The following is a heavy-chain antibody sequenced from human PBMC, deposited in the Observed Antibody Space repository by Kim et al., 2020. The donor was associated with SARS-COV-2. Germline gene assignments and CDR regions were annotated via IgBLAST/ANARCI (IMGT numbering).Heavy chain of an antibody. J-gene: IGHJ4*02. D-gene: IGHD5-12*01. CDR2: IKRDGSEI. Sequence: GGSLRLSCAASGFTFSNSWMGWVRQAPGKGLEWVANIKRDGSEIFYVDSVKGRFTISRDNAKNSVYLQMDSLRPEDTAVYYCVRDAAGYTPFDYWGQGTLVTVSS. CDR1: GFTFSNSW. V-gene: IGHV3-7*03. CDR3: VRDAAGYTPFDY.